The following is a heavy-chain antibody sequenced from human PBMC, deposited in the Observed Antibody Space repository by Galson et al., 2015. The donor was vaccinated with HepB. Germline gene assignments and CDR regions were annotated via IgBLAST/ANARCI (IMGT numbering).Heavy chain of an antibody. J-gene: IGHJ4*02. Sequence: SVKVSCKASGGTFSSYAISWVRQAPGQGLEWMGGIIPIFGTANYAQKFQGRVTITADKSTSTAYMELSSLRSEDTAVYYCARDGLRGYSSSWTYFDYWGQGTLVTVSS. D-gene: IGHD6-13*01. CDR2: IIPIFGTA. CDR1: GGTFSSYA. CDR3: ARDGLRGYSSSWTYFDY. V-gene: IGHV1-69*06.